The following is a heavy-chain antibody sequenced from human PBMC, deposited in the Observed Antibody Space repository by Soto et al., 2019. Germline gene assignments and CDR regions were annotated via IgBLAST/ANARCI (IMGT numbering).Heavy chain of an antibody. CDR2: INAGNGNT. D-gene: IGHD3-10*01. CDR1: GYTFASYA. CDR3: ASSRITMVPYGMDV. Sequence: ASVEVSCKASGYTFASYARRWVRQAPGQRLEWMGWINAGNGNTKYSQKFQGRVTITRDTSASTAYMELSSLRSEDTAVYYCASSRITMVPYGMDVWGKGTTVTVSS. V-gene: IGHV1-3*01. J-gene: IGHJ6*04.